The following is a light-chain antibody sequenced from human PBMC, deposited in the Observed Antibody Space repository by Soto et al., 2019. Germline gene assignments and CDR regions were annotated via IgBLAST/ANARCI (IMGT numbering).Light chain of an antibody. CDR2: DAS. V-gene: IGKV1-33*01. Sequence: DIQMTQSPSSLSASVGERVTITCQASQDISNYLNWYQQKPGKAPKLLIYDASTLETGVPSRFRGSGSGTDFTFTISSLQPEDIATYYCQQYDNLPLTFGGGTKVEIK. J-gene: IGKJ4*01. CDR3: QQYDNLPLT. CDR1: QDISNY.